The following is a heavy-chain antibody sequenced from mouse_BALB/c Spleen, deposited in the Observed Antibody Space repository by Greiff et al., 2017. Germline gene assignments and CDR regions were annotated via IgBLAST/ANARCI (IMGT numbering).Heavy chain of an antibody. CDR1: GYSITSDYA. CDR3: ARSLYGNYDY. J-gene: IGHJ2*01. D-gene: IGHD2-1*01. CDR2: ISYSGST. V-gene: IGHV3-2*02. Sequence: EVKLQESGPGLVKPSQSLSLTCTVTGYSITSDYAWNWIRQFPGNKLEWMGYISYSGSTSYNPSLKSRISITRDTSKNQFFLQLNSVTTEDTATYYCARSLYGNYDYWGQGTTLTVSS.